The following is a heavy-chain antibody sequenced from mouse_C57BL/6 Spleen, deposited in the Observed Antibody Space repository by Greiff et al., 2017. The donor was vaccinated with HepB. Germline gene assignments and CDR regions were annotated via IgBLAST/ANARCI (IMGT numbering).Heavy chain of an antibody. CDR1: GYTFTSYW. CDR3: ARRGGLGRRDFDY. J-gene: IGHJ2*01. Sequence: VKLQQPGAELVMPGASVKLSCKASGYTFTSYWMHWVKQRPGQGLEWIGEIDPSDSYTNYNQKFKGKSTLTVDKSSSTAYMQLSSLTSEDSAVYYCARRGGLGRRDFDYWGQGTTLTVSS. CDR2: IDPSDSYT. V-gene: IGHV1-69*01. D-gene: IGHD4-1*01.